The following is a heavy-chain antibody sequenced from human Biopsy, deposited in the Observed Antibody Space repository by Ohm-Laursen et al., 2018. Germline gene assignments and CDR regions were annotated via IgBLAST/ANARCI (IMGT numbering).Heavy chain of an antibody. CDR1: GFTFGDYY. Sequence: SLSLSCAASGFTFGDYYMSWIRQAPGKGLEWLSNISGSGVTKMYADSVKGRFTVSRDNAKNSLYLEMNNLTVEDTAVYYCATDGAGSYNENWGQGTLVSVSS. J-gene: IGHJ4*02. CDR2: ISGSGVTK. V-gene: IGHV3-11*01. CDR3: ATDGAGSYNEN. D-gene: IGHD3-10*01.